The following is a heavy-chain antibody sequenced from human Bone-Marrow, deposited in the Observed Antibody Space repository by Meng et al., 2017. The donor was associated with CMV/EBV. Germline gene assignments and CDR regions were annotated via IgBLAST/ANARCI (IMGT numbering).Heavy chain of an antibody. Sequence: GGSLRLSCAASGFTFSSYWMSWVRQAPGKGLEWVANIKQDGSEKYYVDSVKGRFTISRDNAKNSLYLQMNSLRAEDTAVYYCARDRRYCSSTSCYRRPLIEAFDIWGQGTMVTASS. V-gene: IGHV3-7*01. J-gene: IGHJ3*02. D-gene: IGHD2-2*01. CDR2: IKQDGSEK. CDR1: GFTFSSYW. CDR3: ARDRRYCSSTSCYRRPLIEAFDI.